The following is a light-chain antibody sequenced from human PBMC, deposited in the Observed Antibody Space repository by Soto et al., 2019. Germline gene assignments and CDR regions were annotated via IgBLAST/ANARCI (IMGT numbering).Light chain of an antibody. Sequence: EIVLTQSPGTLSLSPGEGATLSCRSSQYIATSYLAWYQQRRGQAPRLLIYGASSRATGIPDRFSGSGSGTDFTLTISRLEPEDFALYYCQHYQSGHPITFGQGTRLEIK. CDR1: QYIATSY. CDR2: GAS. V-gene: IGKV3-20*01. CDR3: QHYQSGHPIT. J-gene: IGKJ5*01.